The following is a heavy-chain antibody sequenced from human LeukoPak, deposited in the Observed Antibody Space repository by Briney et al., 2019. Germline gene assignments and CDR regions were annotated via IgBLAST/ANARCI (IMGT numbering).Heavy chain of an antibody. CDR2: IYWNDDK. CDR3: AHSVRFGELKVHFDY. CDR1: GFSLSTTGVG. Sequence: SGPTLVKPTQTLTLTCTFSGFSLSTTGVGMGWIRQPPGKAPERLALIYWNDDKRYSPSLKSRLTITKDTSKNQVVLTMTNMDPVDTATYYCAHSVRFGELKVHFDYWGQGTLVTAST. J-gene: IGHJ4*02. V-gene: IGHV2-5*01. D-gene: IGHD3-10*01.